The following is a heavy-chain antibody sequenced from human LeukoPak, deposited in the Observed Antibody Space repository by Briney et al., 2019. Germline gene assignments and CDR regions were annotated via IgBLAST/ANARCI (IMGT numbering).Heavy chain of an antibody. CDR2: IKQDGSEK. Sequence: PGGSLRLSCAASGFAVSNDYMSWVRQAPGKGLEWVANIKQDGSEKYYVDSVKGRFTISRDNAKNSLYLQMNSLRAEDTAVYYCARDSAVVPAARDFDYWGQGTLVTVSS. D-gene: IGHD2-2*01. CDR3: ARDSAVVPAARDFDY. V-gene: IGHV3-7*01. CDR1: GFAVSNDY. J-gene: IGHJ4*02.